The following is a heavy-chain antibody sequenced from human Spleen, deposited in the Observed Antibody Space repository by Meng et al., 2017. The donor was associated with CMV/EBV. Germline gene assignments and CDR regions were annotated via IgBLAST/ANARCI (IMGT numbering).Heavy chain of an antibody. Sequence: GGSLRLSCAASGFTFSYYYMSWIRQAPGKGLEWVSYISSSGTTIYYADSAKGRFTISRDNDKNSLYLQMNSLRPEDSAFYYCVKDRVGYSYGYDFDFWGQGTLVTVSS. CDR3: VKDRVGYSYGYDFDF. CDR1: GFTFSYYY. V-gene: IGHV3-11*01. J-gene: IGHJ4*02. D-gene: IGHD5-18*01. CDR2: ISSSGTTI.